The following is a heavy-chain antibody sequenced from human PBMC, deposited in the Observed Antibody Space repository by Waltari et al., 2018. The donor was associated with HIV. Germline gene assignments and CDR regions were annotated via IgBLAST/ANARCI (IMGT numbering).Heavy chain of an antibody. D-gene: IGHD3-16*01. CDR3: AKDAYYVDGNTDDKYYYGLDV. V-gene: IGHV3-9*01. CDR1: GFTFDNYA. CDR2: ISWNSGGI. J-gene: IGHJ6*02. Sequence: EVQLVESGGGLVQPGRSLRLSCAASGFTFDNYAMHWVLQAPGKGLEWVAGISWNSGGIDDADSVKGRFTISRDNAKNSLYLHMNSLRAEETAVYYCAKDAYYVDGNTDDKYYYGLDVWGQGTTVTVSS.